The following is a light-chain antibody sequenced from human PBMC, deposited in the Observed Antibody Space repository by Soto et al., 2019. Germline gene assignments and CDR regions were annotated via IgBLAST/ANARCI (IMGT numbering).Light chain of an antibody. Sequence: DIPMTQSPSSLSASVGDRVTITCRASQSISSYLNWYQQQPGRAPKLLIYAASTLRIGVPSRFSGSGSGTDFTLTISALQPEDFATYYCQQSFITPPFTFGQGTKLDVK. CDR1: QSISSY. CDR3: QQSFITPPFT. V-gene: IGKV1-39*01. CDR2: AAS. J-gene: IGKJ2*01.